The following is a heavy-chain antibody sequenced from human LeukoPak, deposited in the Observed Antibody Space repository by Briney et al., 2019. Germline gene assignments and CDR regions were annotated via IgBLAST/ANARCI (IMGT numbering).Heavy chain of an antibody. D-gene: IGHD3-22*01. CDR3: ARDSSGYYYKNWYFDL. V-gene: IGHV4-59*01. J-gene: IGHJ2*01. CDR1: GVSMSSYY. Sequence: SETLSLTCSVSGVSMSSYYWSWFRQPPGKGLEWIGYVYRSGDTDYSPSLKSRVTISVDTSKNQFSLKLSSVTAADTAVYYCARDSSGYYYKNWYFDLWGRGTLVTVSS. CDR2: VYRSGDT.